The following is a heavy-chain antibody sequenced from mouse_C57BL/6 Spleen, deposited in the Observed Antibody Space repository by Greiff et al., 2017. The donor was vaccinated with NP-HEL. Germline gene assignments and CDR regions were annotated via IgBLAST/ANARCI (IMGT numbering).Heavy chain of an antibody. Sequence: EVKLMESGAELVRPGASVKLSCTASGFNIKDDYMHWVKQRPEQGLEWIGWIDPENGDTEYASKFQGKATITADTSSNTAYLQLSSLTSEDTAVYYCTTRIGGAYWGQGTLVTVSA. J-gene: IGHJ3*01. CDR1: GFNIKDDY. V-gene: IGHV14-4*01. CDR3: TTRIGGAY. CDR2: IDPENGDT.